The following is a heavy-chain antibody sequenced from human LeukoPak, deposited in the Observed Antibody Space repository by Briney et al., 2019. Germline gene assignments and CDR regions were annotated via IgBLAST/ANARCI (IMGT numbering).Heavy chain of an antibody. J-gene: IGHJ4*02. Sequence: SETLSLTCTVSGGSLSSGGYYWSWIRQPPGKGLEWIGYIYHSGSTYYNPSLKSRVTISVDRSKNQFSLKLSSVTAADTAVYYCARSGASGYSGYVVYWGQGTLVTVSS. CDR3: ARSGASGYSGYVVY. V-gene: IGHV4-30-2*01. CDR1: GGSLSSGGYY. D-gene: IGHD5-12*01. CDR2: IYHSGST.